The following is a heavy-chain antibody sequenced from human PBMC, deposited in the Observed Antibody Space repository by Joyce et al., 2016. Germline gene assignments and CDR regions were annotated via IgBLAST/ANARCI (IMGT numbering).Heavy chain of an antibody. CDR3: AGGAGSFWYFDL. Sequence: QVQLVQSEAELKKPGASVKVSCKASGYTFSGYSIHWVRQAPGQGLEWMGWIDPKSGDTDYAQKFQGWVTITRDTSSSTAYMEVRRLRSEDTAVYYCAGGAGSFWYFDLWGRGTLVTVSS. CDR1: GYTFSGYS. CDR2: IDPKSGDT. V-gene: IGHV1-2*04. J-gene: IGHJ2*01. D-gene: IGHD6-13*01.